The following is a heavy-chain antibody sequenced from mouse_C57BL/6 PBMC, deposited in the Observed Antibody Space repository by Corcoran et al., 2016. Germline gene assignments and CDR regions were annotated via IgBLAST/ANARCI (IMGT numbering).Heavy chain of an antibody. D-gene: IGHD2-4*01. CDR1: GYTFTDYY. CDR3: ARGYDYDGSWFAY. V-gene: IGHV1-84*01. J-gene: IGHJ3*01. Sequence: QIQLQQSGPELVKPGASVKISCKASGYTFTDYYINWVKQRPGQGLEWIGWSYPGSGNTKYNERFKGKATLTVDTSSSTAYMQLSSLTSEDSAVYFCARGYDYDGSWFAYWGQGTLVTVSA. CDR2: SYPGSGNT.